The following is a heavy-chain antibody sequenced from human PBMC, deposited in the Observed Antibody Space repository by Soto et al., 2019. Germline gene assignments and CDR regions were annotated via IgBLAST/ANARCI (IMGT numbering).Heavy chain of an antibody. Sequence: GGSLRLSCAASGFTFSNYGIHWVRQAPGKGLEWVAVISYDGSHKYYADSVRGRFTISRDNSENTLYLQMNGLRADDTALFFCAKSRVFIGAIVTLLDSWGQGTQVTVSS. J-gene: IGHJ4*02. CDR1: GFTFSNYG. D-gene: IGHD3-16*02. V-gene: IGHV3-30*18. CDR2: ISYDGSHK. CDR3: AKSRVFIGAIVTLLDS.